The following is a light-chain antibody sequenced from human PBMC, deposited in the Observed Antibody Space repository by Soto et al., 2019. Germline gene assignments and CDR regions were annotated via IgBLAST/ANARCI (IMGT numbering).Light chain of an antibody. V-gene: IGKV3-15*01. Sequence: PSLGISINLAWCQQRPGQAPRLLIYGASTRATGVPARFSGSGSGTDFTLTISSLQSEDLAVYHCQQYNKWPQTFGQGTKVDIK. J-gene: IGKJ1*01. CDR1: LGISIN. CDR3: QQYNKWPQT. CDR2: GAS.